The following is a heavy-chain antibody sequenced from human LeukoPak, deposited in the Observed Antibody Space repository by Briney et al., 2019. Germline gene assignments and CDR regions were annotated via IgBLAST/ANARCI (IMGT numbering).Heavy chain of an antibody. J-gene: IGHJ4*02. CDR1: GGSFSGYY. Sequence: SETLSLTCAVYGGSFSGYYWSWIRQPPGKGLEWIGEINHSGSTNYNPSLKSRVTISVDTSKNQFSLKLSSVTAADTAVYYCARERYGVIDYWGQGTLVTVSS. CDR3: ARERYGVIDY. CDR2: INHSGST. V-gene: IGHV4-34*01. D-gene: IGHD4-17*01.